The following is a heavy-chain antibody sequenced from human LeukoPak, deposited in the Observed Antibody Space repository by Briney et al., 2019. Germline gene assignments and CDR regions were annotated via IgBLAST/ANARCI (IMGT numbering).Heavy chain of an antibody. V-gene: IGHV3-48*03. CDR1: GFTCSNYE. Sequence: GGSMRLSGASSGFTCSNYEMNWVRQAPGKGLEWVSYISSSGTNIYYADSVKGRFTTSRDNAKNSLYLQMNSLRAEDTAVYYCAKSQYGDYAVVDYWGEGTLVTVSS. D-gene: IGHD4-17*01. CDR3: AKSQYGDYAVVDY. J-gene: IGHJ4*02. CDR2: ISSSGTNI.